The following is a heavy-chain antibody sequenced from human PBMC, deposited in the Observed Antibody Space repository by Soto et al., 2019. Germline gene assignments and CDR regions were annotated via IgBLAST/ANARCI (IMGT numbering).Heavy chain of an antibody. CDR3: AASSSWYYYYGMDV. J-gene: IGHJ6*02. V-gene: IGHV1-58*02. CDR2: IVVGSGNT. CDR1: GFTFTSSA. Sequence: SVKVSCKASGFTFTSSAMQWVRQARGQRLEWIGWIVVGSGNTNYAQKFQERVTITRDMSTSTAYMELSSLRSEDTAVYYCAASSSWYYYYGMDVWGQGTKVTVSS. D-gene: IGHD6-13*01.